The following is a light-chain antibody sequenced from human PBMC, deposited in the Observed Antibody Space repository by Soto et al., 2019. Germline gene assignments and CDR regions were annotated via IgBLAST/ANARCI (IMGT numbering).Light chain of an antibody. CDR2: DVS. CDR1: SSDIGDYKY. Sequence: QSVLTQPASVSGSPGQSITISCTGTSSDIGDYKYVSWYKQHPGKAPQLMIYDVSNRPSGVSTRFSGSKSGNTASLTISGLQAEDEADYYCSSYTDSSFVRFGGGTKLTVL. CDR3: SSYTDSSFVR. J-gene: IGLJ2*01. V-gene: IGLV2-14*03.